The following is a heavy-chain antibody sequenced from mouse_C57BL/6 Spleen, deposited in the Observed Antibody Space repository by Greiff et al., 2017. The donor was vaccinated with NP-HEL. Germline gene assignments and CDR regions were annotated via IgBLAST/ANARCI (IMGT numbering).Heavy chain of an antibody. CDR3: AREDY. Sequence: QVQLKQPGAELVKPGASVKLSCKASGYTFTSYWMQWVKQRPGQGLEWIGEIDPSDSYTNYNQKFKGKATLTVDTSSSTAYMRLSSLTSEDSAVYYCAREDYWGQGTTLTVSS. J-gene: IGHJ2*01. CDR1: GYTFTSYW. CDR2: IDPSDSYT. V-gene: IGHV1-50*01.